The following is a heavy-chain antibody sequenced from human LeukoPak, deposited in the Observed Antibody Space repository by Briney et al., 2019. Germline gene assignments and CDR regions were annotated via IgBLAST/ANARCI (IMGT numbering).Heavy chain of an antibody. J-gene: IGHJ6*03. Sequence: GGSLRLSCAASGFTFSSYSMNWVRQAPGKGLEWVSSISSSSSYIYYADSVKGRFTISRDNAKNSLYLQMNSLRAEDTAVYYCARDGFAGVSPYYYYMDVWGKGTTVTVSS. CDR1: GFTFSSYS. V-gene: IGHV3-21*01. CDR2: ISSSSSYI. CDR3: ARDGFAGVSPYYYYMDV. D-gene: IGHD3-10*01.